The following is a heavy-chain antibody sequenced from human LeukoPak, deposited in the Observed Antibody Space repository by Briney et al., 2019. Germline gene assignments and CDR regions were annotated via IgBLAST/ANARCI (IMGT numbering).Heavy chain of an antibody. D-gene: IGHD6-19*01. CDR2: IIPIFGTA. J-gene: IGHJ5*02. CDR1: GYTFTSYA. V-gene: IGHV1-69*13. Sequence: ASVKVSCKASGYTFTSYAISWVRQAPGQGLEWMGGIIPIFGTANYAQKFQGRVTITADESTSTAYMELSSLRSEDTAVYYCVYCGWYGNWFDPWGQGTLVTVSS. CDR3: VYCGWYGNWFDP.